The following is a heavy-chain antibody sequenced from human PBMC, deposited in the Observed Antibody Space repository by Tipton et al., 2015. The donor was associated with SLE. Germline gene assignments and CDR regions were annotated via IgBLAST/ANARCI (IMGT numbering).Heavy chain of an antibody. J-gene: IGHJ4*02. Sequence: SLRLSCAASGFTFSNYGMSWVRQAPGKGLEWGSAFSDGGSSTYYAYSVKGRFTISRDNSKNTLYLQMNSLRAEDTAVYYCAKGGTGKFDYWGQGTLVTVSS. CDR2: FSDGGSST. D-gene: IGHD7-27*01. CDR3: AKGGTGKFDY. CDR1: GFTFSNYG. V-gene: IGHV3-23*01.